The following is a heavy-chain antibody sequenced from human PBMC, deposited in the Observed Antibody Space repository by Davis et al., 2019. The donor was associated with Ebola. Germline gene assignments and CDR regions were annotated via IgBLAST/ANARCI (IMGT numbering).Heavy chain of an antibody. J-gene: IGHJ5*02. CDR3: ARVGSLHTAEFDP. CDR1: GGSISSGDYY. D-gene: IGHD1-26*01. V-gene: IGHV4-30-4*01. CDR2: IYYSGST. Sequence: PSETLSLTCTVSGGSISSGDYYWSWIRQPPGKGLEWIGYIYYSGSTYYNPSLKSRVTISVDTFKNQFSLKLSSVTAADTAVYYCARVGSLHTAEFDPWGQGTLVTVSS.